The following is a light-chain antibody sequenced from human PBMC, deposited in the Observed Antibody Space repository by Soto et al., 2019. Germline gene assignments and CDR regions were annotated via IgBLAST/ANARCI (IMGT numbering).Light chain of an antibody. CDR1: TRDIAGYNY. CDR3: TPFSRSTSLYV. CDR2: QVT. V-gene: IGLV2-14*01. J-gene: IGLJ1*01. Sequence: QSVLTQPASVSGSLGQSITISCTGTTRDIAGYNYISWYQQPPGKAPKLMIYQVTXXNSGIFNPFSGSKSGNTASLTISGLQAEDDADYYCTPFSRSTSLYVLATGIKATVL.